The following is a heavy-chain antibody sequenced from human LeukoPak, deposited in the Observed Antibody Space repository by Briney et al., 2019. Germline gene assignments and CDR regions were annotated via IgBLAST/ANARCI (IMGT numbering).Heavy chain of an antibody. CDR1: GFTFSSYS. V-gene: IGHV3-21*01. D-gene: IGHD5-18*01. Sequence: GGSLRLSCAASGFTFSSYSMSWVRQAPGKGLEWVSSISSTKSYIYYADSVKGRFTISRDNSKNTLYLQMNSLRAEDTAVYYCAKDGYSYGHDYWGQGTLVTVSS. CDR2: ISSTKSYI. CDR3: AKDGYSYGHDY. J-gene: IGHJ4*02.